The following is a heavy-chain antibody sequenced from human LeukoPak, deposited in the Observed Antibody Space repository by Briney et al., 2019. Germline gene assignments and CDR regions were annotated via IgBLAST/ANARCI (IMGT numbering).Heavy chain of an antibody. CDR2: IIPIFGTA. V-gene: IGHV1-69*13. CDR1: GYTFTSYG. Sequence: GASVKVSCKASGYTFTSYGISWVRQAPGQGLEWMGGIIPIFGTANYAQKFQGRVTITADESTSTAYMELSSLRSEDTAVYYCARVTSSGWQYFDYWGQGTLVTVSS. CDR3: ARVTSSGWQYFDY. D-gene: IGHD6-19*01. J-gene: IGHJ4*02.